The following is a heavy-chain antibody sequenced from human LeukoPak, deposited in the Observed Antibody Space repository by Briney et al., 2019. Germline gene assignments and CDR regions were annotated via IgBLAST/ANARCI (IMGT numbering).Heavy chain of an antibody. CDR3: ARGKTKSYSSSWPC. Sequence: PGGSLRLSCAASGFTFSSYWMSWVRQAPGKGLEWVANIKQDGSEKYYVDSVKGRFTISRDNAKNSLYLQMNSLRAEDTAVYYCARGKTKSYSSSWPCWGQGTLVTVSS. V-gene: IGHV3-7*01. CDR1: GFTFSSYW. CDR2: IKQDGSEK. J-gene: IGHJ4*02. D-gene: IGHD6-13*01.